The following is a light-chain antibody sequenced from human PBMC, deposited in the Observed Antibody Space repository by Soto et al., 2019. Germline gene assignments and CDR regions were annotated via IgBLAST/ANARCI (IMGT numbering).Light chain of an antibody. J-gene: IGKJ2*02. V-gene: IGKV3-15*01. CDR1: QSVSTN. Sequence: IVLTQSPAALSVSPGERATLSCRASQSVSTNLAWYQQKPGQPPRLLIYGASTRATGVPARFSGSGSGTEFTLTNSSMQSEDVAVYYCQQYNAWPSRTFGQGTKVEIK. CDR3: QQYNAWPSRT. CDR2: GAS.